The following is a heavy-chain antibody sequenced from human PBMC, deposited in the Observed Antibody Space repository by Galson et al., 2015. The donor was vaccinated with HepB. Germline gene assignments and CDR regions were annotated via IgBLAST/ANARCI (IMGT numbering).Heavy chain of an antibody. CDR1: GFTFTSHW. Sequence: LRLSCAASGFTFTSHWMTWVRQAPGKGLEWVANIKQDGSEKYYVDSVKGRFTISGDNAKNSLYLQMNSLRAEDTAVYYCARGPHIAVTGKKRLDFWGQGTLVTVSS. V-gene: IGHV3-7*04. CDR2: IKQDGSEK. J-gene: IGHJ4*02. CDR3: ARGPHIAVTGKKRLDF. D-gene: IGHD6-19*01.